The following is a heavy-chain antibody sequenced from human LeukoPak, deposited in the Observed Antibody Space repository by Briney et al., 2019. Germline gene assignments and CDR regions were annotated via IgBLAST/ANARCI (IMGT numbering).Heavy chain of an antibody. V-gene: IGHV4-61*02. CDR2: IYTSGST. J-gene: IGHJ4*02. CDR3: ARVDSSGYYYNDY. CDR1: GGSISSGSYY. Sequence: SQTLSLTCTVSGGSISSGSYYWSWIRQPAGKGLEWIGRIYTSGSTNYNPSLKSRVTISVDTSKNQFSLKLSSVTAADTAVYYCARVDSSGYYYNDYWGQGTLVTVSS. D-gene: IGHD3-22*01.